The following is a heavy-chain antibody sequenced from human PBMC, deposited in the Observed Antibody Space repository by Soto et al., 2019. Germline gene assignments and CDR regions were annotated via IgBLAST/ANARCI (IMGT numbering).Heavy chain of an antibody. J-gene: IGHJ4*02. CDR3: ARDLKKYSSSWDPFDY. CDR2: IWYDGSNK. D-gene: IGHD6-13*01. V-gene: IGHV3-33*01. CDR1: GFTFSSYG. Sequence: GGSLRLSCAASGFTFSSYGMHWVRQAPGKGLEWVAVIWYDGSNKYYADSVKGRFTISRDNSKNMLYLQMNSLRAEDTAVYYCARDLKKYSSSWDPFDYWGQGTLVTVSS.